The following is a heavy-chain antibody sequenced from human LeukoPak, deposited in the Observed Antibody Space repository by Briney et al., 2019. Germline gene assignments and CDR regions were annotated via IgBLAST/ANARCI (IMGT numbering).Heavy chain of an antibody. CDR3: ARTPQWLVSDY. CDR2: IYYSGST. D-gene: IGHD6-19*01. J-gene: IGHJ4*02. V-gene: IGHV4-31*03. Sequence: PSETLSLTCTVSGGSISSGGYYWSWIRQHPGKGLEWIGYIYYSGSTYYNPSLKSRVTISVDTSKNQFSLKLSSVTAADMAVYYCARTPQWLVSDYWGQGTLVTVSS. CDR1: GGSISSGGYY.